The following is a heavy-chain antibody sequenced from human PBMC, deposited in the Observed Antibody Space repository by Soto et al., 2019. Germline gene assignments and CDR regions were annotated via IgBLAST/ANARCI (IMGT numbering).Heavy chain of an antibody. CDR1: GGTFSSYA. D-gene: IGHD3-3*01. V-gene: IGHV1-69*06. J-gene: IGHJ4*02. CDR2: IIPIFGTA. CDR3: ARDLYDSIYYFDY. Sequence: SVKVSCKASGGTFSSYAISWVRQAPGQGLEWMGGIIPIFGTANYAQKFQGRVTITADKSTSTAYMELSSLRSEDTAVYYCARDLYDSIYYFDYWGQGTLVTVSS.